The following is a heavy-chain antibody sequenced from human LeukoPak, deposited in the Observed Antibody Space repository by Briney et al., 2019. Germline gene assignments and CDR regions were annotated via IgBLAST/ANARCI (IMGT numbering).Heavy chain of an antibody. CDR2: IKQDGSEK. Sequence: GGSLRLSCAASGFTFSSYWMSWVRQAPGKGLEWVANIKQDGSEKYYVDSVKGRFTISRDNAKNSLYLQMNSLRAEDTAVYYCARLDYGDYTPIDYWGQGTLVTVSS. CDR1: GFTFSSYW. J-gene: IGHJ4*02. D-gene: IGHD4-17*01. CDR3: ARLDYGDYTPIDY. V-gene: IGHV3-7*01.